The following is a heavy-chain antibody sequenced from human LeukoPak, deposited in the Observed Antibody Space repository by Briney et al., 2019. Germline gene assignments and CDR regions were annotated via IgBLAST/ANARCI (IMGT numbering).Heavy chain of an antibody. CDR1: GDSMRGYY. Sequence: SETLSLTCTVSGDSMRGYYWSWIRQPPGKGLEWIGYIYTTGMTDYNPSLNSRVTISLDSSKNQFSLELYSVTAADTAVYYCARHRGGRFSESYCDYWGQGMLAIVSS. D-gene: IGHD1-26*01. J-gene: IGHJ4*02. V-gene: IGHV4-59*08. CDR2: IYTTGMT. CDR3: ARHRGGRFSESYCDY.